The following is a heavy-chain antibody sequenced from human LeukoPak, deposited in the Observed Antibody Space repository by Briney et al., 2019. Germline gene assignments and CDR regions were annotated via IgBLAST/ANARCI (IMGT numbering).Heavy chain of an antibody. J-gene: IGHJ3*02. CDR1: GGSISIGGYS. Sequence: SETLSLTCAVSGGSISIGGYSWSWIRQPPGKGLEWIGYMYHSGTTHYNPSLKSRVTISVDRSKNQFSLKLSSVTAADTAVYYCVRGYYYDSSGYCVRAFDIWGQGTMVTVSS. D-gene: IGHD3-22*01. V-gene: IGHV4-30-2*01. CDR2: MYHSGTT. CDR3: VRGYYYDSSGYCVRAFDI.